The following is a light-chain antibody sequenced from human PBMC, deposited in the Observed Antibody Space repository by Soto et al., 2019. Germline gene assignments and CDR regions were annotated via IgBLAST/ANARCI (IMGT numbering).Light chain of an antibody. CDR1: QSIRHY. CDR3: QHHNSYSQT. Sequence: DIQMTQSPPTLPASVGDRVTITCRASQSIRHYLAWYQQMPGKAPNLLIYGASTLQSGVPSRFSGSGSGTEFTLTICSLQPDDVGNYLCQHHNSYSQTLGQGTKVDSK. CDR2: GAS. V-gene: IGKV1-5*01. J-gene: IGKJ1*01.